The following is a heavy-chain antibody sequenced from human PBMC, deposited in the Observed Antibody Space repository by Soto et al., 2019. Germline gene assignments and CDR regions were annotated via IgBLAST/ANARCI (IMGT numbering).Heavy chain of an antibody. V-gene: IGHV4-28*01. Sequence: PSETLSLTCAVSGYSVSDSNWWGWIRQPPGKGLEWMGHIYNSGSTYYKSSLKGRVTMSIDTPKNQFSLRLYSVTAVDTAVYYCARKYGIPVAGTFDYWGQGILVTVSS. CDR1: GYSVSDSNW. D-gene: IGHD6-19*01. CDR3: ARKYGIPVAGTFDY. CDR2: IYNSGST. J-gene: IGHJ4*02.